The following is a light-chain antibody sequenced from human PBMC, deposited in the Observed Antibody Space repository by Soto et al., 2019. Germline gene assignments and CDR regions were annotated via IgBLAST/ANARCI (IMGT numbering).Light chain of an antibody. V-gene: IGLV2-14*01. J-gene: IGLJ1*01. CDR3: SSYTDSSAFVV. CDR1: SRDIGGYEY. Sequence: QSALTQPASVSGSPGQSVTLSCTGTSRDIGGYEYVSCYQQRPSTAPNLMISVVSNRSSRVSDGFSRWQAGYTASLTISGLQADDEADYYCSSYTDSSAFVVLGTGTKVT. CDR2: VVS.